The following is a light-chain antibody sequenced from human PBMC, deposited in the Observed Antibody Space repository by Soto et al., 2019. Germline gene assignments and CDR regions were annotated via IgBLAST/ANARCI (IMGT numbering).Light chain of an antibody. CDR3: QQYNNWPLT. V-gene: IGKV3-15*01. CDR1: QSVRNN. Sequence: EIVMTQSPATLSVSPGERAKFSCRASQSVRNNLAWFQQKPGQAPRLLIYGASTRATGIPVRFSGSGSGTEFTLTISRLQSEDFAVYYCQQYNNWPLTFGGGSKVEIK. J-gene: IGKJ4*01. CDR2: GAS.